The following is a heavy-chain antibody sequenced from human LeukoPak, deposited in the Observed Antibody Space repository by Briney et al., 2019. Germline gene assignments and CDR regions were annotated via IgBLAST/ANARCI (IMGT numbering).Heavy chain of an antibody. J-gene: IGHJ4*02. CDR2: INHSGST. CDR3: ARERGPYCSGGSCHDY. Sequence: PSETLSLTCAVYGGPYSGYYWSWLRPPPRKGLEWIGEINHSGSTNYNPSLKSRVNISVDTSKNQFSLDLSSVTAADTAVYYCARERGPYCSGGSCHDYWGQGTLVTVS. V-gene: IGHV4-34*01. D-gene: IGHD2-15*01. CDR1: GGPYSGYY.